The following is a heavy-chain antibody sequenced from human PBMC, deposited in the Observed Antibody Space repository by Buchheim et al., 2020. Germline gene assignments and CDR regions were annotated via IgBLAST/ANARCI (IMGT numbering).Heavy chain of an antibody. J-gene: IGHJ4*02. Sequence: EVQLLESGGGLVQPGGSLRLSCAASGFTFSNYVMHWVRQAPGKGLDWVSGISVSGGDTYYADSVKGRFTISRDISKNTLFLQMDSLRAEDTAMYYCAKDIQGGNSGLFDSWGQGTL. CDR3: AKDIQGGNSGLFDS. V-gene: IGHV3-23*01. CDR2: ISVSGGDT. D-gene: IGHD4-23*01. CDR1: GFTFSNYV.